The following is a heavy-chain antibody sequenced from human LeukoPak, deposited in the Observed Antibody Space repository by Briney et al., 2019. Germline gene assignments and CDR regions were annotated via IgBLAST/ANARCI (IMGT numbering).Heavy chain of an antibody. CDR1: GDSINSLDL. CDR3: AGLVGRYSSGLYYYYFDY. D-gene: IGHD3-22*01. Sequence: SEALSLTCTVSGDSINSLDLWSWVRQPPGKGLEWIGEMYLSGTTHSNPSVKSRVTISIDKSKNQFFLNLSSVTAADTAVYYCAGLVGRYSSGLYYYYFDYWGQGTLVTVSS. V-gene: IGHV4-4*02. J-gene: IGHJ4*02. CDR2: MYLSGTT.